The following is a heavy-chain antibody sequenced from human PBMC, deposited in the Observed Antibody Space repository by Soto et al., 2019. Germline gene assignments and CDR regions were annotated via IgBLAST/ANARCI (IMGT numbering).Heavy chain of an antibody. CDR3: AKVPPINYYDSSGIDY. CDR1: GCIFSSYG. D-gene: IGHD3-22*01. J-gene: IGHJ4*02. V-gene: IGHV3-30*18. CDR2: ISYDGSNK. Sequence: GGSLRHTFAAAGCIFSSYGMHRIRQAPGKGLEWVAVISYDGSNKYYADSVKGRFTISRDNSKNTLYLQMNSLRAEDTAVYYCAKVPPINYYDSSGIDYGGQGTLVTVSS.